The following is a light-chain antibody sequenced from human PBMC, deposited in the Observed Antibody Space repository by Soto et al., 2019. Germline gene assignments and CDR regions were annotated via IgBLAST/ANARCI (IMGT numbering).Light chain of an antibody. V-gene: IGKV3-15*01. J-gene: IGKJ4*01. CDR3: QEYNNWPPLT. CDR1: QSVSTS. Sequence: EIVMTQSPAPLSVSPGERVTLPCRASQSVSTSLAWYQQKPCQAPRLLTYGASPMATGIPARFSGSGSGTEFTLTISSLQSEDFAVYSCQEYNNWPPLTFGGGTKVEIK. CDR2: GAS.